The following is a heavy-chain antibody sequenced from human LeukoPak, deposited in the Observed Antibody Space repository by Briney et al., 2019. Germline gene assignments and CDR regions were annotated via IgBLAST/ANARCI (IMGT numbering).Heavy chain of an antibody. D-gene: IGHD2-2*01. Sequence: MSSETLSLTCFVSGGSMKNSYWTWIRQAPGKVLEWIGNIDDSGNTNYSPSLKSRVTISLDTSKNRFSLRVTSVTAADTALFFCARDSSPSALPCMDVWGKGTTVTVSS. CDR1: GGSMKNSY. J-gene: IGHJ6*03. CDR3: ARDSSPSALPCMDV. V-gene: IGHV4-59*01. CDR2: IDDSGNT.